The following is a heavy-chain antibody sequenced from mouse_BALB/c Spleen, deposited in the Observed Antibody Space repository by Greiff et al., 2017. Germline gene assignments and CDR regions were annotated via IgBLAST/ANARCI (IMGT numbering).Heavy chain of an antibody. Sequence: VQLQQSGAELVRPGALVKLSCKASGFNIKDYYMHWVKQRPEQGLEWIGWIDPENGNTIYYPKFQGKASITADTSSNTAYLQLSSLTSEDTAVYYCARKRLQNYYAMDYWGQGTSVTVSS. CDR3: ARKRLQNYYAMDY. CDR1: GFNIKDYY. D-gene: IGHD2-2*01. CDR2: IDPENGNT. V-gene: IGHV14-1*02. J-gene: IGHJ4*01.